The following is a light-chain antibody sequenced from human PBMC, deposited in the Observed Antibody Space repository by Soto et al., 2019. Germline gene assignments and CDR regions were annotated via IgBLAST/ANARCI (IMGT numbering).Light chain of an antibody. Sequence: DIEMTQTPSSLSATVGDRVTVTCRASQTISNFLNWYQQTPGKAPKLLIYGASNLQSGVPSRFRGSGSGTEFSFNITSLQPEDVATYYCQQYDDLPITFGQGTRLEIK. CDR2: GAS. V-gene: IGKV1-33*01. J-gene: IGKJ5*01. CDR3: QQYDDLPIT. CDR1: QTISNF.